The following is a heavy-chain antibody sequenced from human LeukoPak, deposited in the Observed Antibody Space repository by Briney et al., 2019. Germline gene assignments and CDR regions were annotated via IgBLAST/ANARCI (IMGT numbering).Heavy chain of an antibody. V-gene: IGHV1-2*02. CDR1: GYTFTGYY. CDR2: INPNSGGT. CDR3: ARDITSEYFDWLRPDY. J-gene: IGHJ4*02. Sequence: ASVKVSCKASGYTFTGYYMHWVRQAPGQGLEWMGWINPNSGGTNYAQKFQGRVTMTRDTSISTAYMELSRLRSDDTAVYYCARDITSEYFDWLRPDYWGQGTLVTVSS. D-gene: IGHD3-9*01.